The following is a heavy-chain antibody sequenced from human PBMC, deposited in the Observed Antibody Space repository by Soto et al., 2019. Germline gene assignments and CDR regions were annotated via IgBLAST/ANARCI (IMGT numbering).Heavy chain of an antibody. V-gene: IGHV4-30-4*01. CDR2: IYDSGST. Sequence: PSETLSLTCTVSGGSISSGDYYWSWIRQPPGKGLEWIGYIYDSGSTYYNASLKSRLTISLDTSKNQFSLKLTSVSGTDTAVYYCARGGNYYGMCVWGQGTTVTVSS. J-gene: IGHJ6*02. CDR1: GGSISSGDYY. CDR3: ARGGNYYGMCV.